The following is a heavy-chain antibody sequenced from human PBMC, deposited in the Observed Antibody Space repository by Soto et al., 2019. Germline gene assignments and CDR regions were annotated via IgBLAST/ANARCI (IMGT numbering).Heavy chain of an antibody. J-gene: IGHJ3*02. CDR2: ISWNSGSI. D-gene: IGHD3-10*01. CDR1: GFTFDDYA. Sequence: PGGSLRLSCAASGFTFDDYAMHWVRQAPGKGLEWVSGISWNSGSIGYADSVKGRFTISRDNAKNSLYLQMNSLRAEDTALYYCAKLDDYYYGSGSYPPPQGDAFDIWGQGTMVTVSS. V-gene: IGHV3-9*01. CDR3: AKLDDYYYGSGSYPPPQGDAFDI.